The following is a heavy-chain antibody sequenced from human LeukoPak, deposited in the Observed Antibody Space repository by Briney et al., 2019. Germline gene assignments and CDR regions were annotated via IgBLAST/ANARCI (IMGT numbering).Heavy chain of an antibody. D-gene: IGHD3-10*01. CDR1: GFTFSSYG. Sequence: GGSLRLSCAASGFTFSSYGMNWVRQAPGKGLEWVAVISYDGSNKYYADSVKGRFTISRDNAKNSLYLQMNSLRAEDTAVYYCATYGSGSHYGMDVWGQGTTVTVSS. CDR3: ATYGSGSHYGMDV. V-gene: IGHV3-30*03. J-gene: IGHJ6*02. CDR2: ISYDGSNK.